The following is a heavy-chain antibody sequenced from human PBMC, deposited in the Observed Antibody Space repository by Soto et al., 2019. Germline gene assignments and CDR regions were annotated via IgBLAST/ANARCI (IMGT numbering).Heavy chain of an antibody. Sequence: GGSLRLSCAASGFTFNDHSMHWVRQAPGKGLEWVSGISWNGGSRGYADSVQGRFTISRDNAKNSLYLQMNSLKPEDTALYYCAKDLRSTAWYSISFFDYWGQGALVTVSS. J-gene: IGHJ4*02. V-gene: IGHV3-9*01. D-gene: IGHD6-13*01. CDR2: ISWNGGSR. CDR1: GFTFNDHS. CDR3: AKDLRSTAWYSISFFDY.